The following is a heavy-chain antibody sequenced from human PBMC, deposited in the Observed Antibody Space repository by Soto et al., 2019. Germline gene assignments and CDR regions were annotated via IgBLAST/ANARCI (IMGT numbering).Heavy chain of an antibody. D-gene: IGHD2-2*01. CDR3: ARSQGSSTCLEIYYYYYYGMDV. CDR2: IIPISDTT. J-gene: IGHJ6*02. Sequence: QVQLVQSGAEVKKPGSSVKVSCKASGGTFSSYAISWVRQAPGQGLEWMGGIIPISDTTNYAQKFQGRVTITADESTSTAYMELSSLRSEDTAVYYCARSQGSSTCLEIYYYYYYGMDVWGQGTTVTVSS. CDR1: GGTFSSYA. V-gene: IGHV1-69*01.